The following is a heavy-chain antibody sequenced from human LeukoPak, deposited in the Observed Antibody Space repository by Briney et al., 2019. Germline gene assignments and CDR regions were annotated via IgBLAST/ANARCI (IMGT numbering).Heavy chain of an antibody. D-gene: IGHD2-15*01. CDR3: APGKGWKVVGSLFFDS. CDR1: VGTFSSYA. CDR2: SIPIFGTA. J-gene: IGHJ4*02. Sequence: SVKVSFKASVGTFSSYAISWGRHAPGQGLEWMGGSIPIFGTANYAQKFQGRVTTTSDEPTSTAYLEMSRLRSEETAVYNCAPGKGWKVVGSLFFDSWGQGTLVTVSS. V-gene: IGHV1-69*13.